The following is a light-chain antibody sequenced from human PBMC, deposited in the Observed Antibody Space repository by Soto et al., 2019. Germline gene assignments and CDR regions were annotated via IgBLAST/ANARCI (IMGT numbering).Light chain of an antibody. CDR2: DVS. Sequence: QSALTQPASVSGSPGQSVAISCTGTSNDVGGSDFVSWYQVHPGKAPKLMIYDVSNRPSGVSDRFSGSKSGNTASLTISGLQAEDEADYYCSSYRSTIILFGGGTKVTVL. CDR1: SNDVGGSDF. V-gene: IGLV2-14*03. CDR3: SSYRSTIIL. J-gene: IGLJ2*01.